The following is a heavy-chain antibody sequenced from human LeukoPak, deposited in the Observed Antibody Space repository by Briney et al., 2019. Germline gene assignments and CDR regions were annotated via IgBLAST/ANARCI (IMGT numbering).Heavy chain of an antibody. D-gene: IGHD4-17*01. V-gene: IGHV3-74*01. CDR1: GFTFSSYW. CDR3: AREEVRDYGSSYYYYGMDV. J-gene: IGHJ6*02. Sequence: GGSLRLSCAASGFTFSSYWMHWVRQPPGKGLVWVSRINSDGSSTSYADSVKGRFTISRDNAKNTLYLQMNSLRAEDTAVYYCAREEVRDYGSSYYYYGMDVWGRGTTVTVSS. CDR2: INSDGSST.